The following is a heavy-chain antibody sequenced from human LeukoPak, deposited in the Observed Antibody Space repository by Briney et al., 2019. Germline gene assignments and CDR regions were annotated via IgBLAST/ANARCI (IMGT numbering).Heavy chain of an antibody. CDR3: ASLPTYYYDSSDGYY. D-gene: IGHD3-22*01. CDR1: GYTFTGYY. J-gene: IGHJ4*02. V-gene: IGHV1-2*06. Sequence: ASVKVSCKASGYTFTGYYMHWVRQAPGQGGEWMGRINPNRGGTNYAQKFQGRVTITRDTSISTAYMELSRLRSDDTAVYYCASLPTYYYDSSDGYYWGQGTLVTVSS. CDR2: INPNRGGT.